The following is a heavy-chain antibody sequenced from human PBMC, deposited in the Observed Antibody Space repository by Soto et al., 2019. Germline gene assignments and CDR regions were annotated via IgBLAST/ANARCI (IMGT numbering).Heavy chain of an antibody. J-gene: IGHJ6*02. CDR2: TSYVGSDK. CDR1: GFTFGSYA. CDR3: ARPRASTDYFFYYGMDV. V-gene: IGHV3-30-3*01. Sequence: QVQLVESGGSVVQPGRSLRLSCAASGFTFGSYAMHWVRQAPGKGLEWVAVTSYVGSDKYYADSVRGRFTISRDNSKNTLYLQMNSLRPEDTAVYYCARPRASTDYFFYYGMDVWGQGTAVTVSS.